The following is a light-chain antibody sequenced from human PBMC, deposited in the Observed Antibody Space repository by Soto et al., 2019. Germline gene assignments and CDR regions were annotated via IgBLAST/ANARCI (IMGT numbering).Light chain of an antibody. CDR1: SSNIGSNT. CDR3: AAWDDSLNAVV. CDR2: SNN. J-gene: IGLJ2*01. Sequence: QSVLTQPPSASGTTGQRVTISCSGSSSNIGSNTVNWYQQLPGTAPKLLIYSNNQRPSGVPDRFSGSKSGTSASLAISGLQSEDEADYYCAAWDDSLNAVVFGGGTKVTVL. V-gene: IGLV1-44*01.